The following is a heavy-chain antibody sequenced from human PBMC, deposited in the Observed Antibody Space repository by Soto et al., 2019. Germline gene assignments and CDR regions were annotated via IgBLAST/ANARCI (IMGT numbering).Heavy chain of an antibody. J-gene: IGHJ4*02. V-gene: IGHV3-15*07. Sequence: EVQLVESGGGLVKPGGSLRLPCAASGFTFSNAWMNWVRQAPGKGLEWVGRIKSKTDGGTTDYAAPVKGRFTISRDDSKNTLYLQMNSLKTEDTAVYYCTTDWRDGYNFDYWGQGTLVTVSS. CDR1: GFTFSNAW. D-gene: IGHD5-12*01. CDR2: IKSKTDGGTT. CDR3: TTDWRDGYNFDY.